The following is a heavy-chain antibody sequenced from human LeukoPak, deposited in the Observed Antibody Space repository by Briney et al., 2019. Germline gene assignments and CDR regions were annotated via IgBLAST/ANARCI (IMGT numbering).Heavy chain of an antibody. CDR3: ARGPAAAGPSDY. CDR1: GYSISSGYY. J-gene: IGHJ4*02. Sequence: SETLSLTCTVSGYSISSGYYWGWIRQPPGKGLEWIGSIYHSGSTYYNPSLKSRVTISVDTSKNQFSLKLSSVTAADTAVYYCARGPAAAGPSDYWGQGTLVTVSS. D-gene: IGHD6-13*01. CDR2: IYHSGST. V-gene: IGHV4-38-2*02.